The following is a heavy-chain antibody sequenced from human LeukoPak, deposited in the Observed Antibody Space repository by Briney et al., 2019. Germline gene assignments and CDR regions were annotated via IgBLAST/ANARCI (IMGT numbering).Heavy chain of an antibody. J-gene: IGHJ4*02. Sequence: SETLSLTCTVSGGSISSYYWSWIRQPAGKGLEWIGRVYSTGSANYNPSLKSRVTMSVDKSKNQLSLKLTSATAADTAVYYCATDQEFYFDYWGQGTLVTVSS. CDR1: GGSISSYY. CDR2: VYSTGSA. V-gene: IGHV4-4*07. CDR3: ATDQEFYFDY.